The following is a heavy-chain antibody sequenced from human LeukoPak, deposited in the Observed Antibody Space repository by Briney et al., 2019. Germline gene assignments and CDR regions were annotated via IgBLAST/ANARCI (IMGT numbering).Heavy chain of an antibody. Sequence: QAGGSLRLSCAASGFTFSSYAMSWVRQAPGKGLEWVSAISGSGGSTYYADSVKGRFTISRDNSKNTLYLQMNSLRAEDTAVYYCAKCLSGRVVAALNYYYYYGMDVWGQGTTVTVSS. D-gene: IGHD2-15*01. CDR1: GFTFSSYA. CDR3: AKCLSGRVVAALNYYYYYGMDV. CDR2: ISGSGGST. J-gene: IGHJ6*02. V-gene: IGHV3-23*01.